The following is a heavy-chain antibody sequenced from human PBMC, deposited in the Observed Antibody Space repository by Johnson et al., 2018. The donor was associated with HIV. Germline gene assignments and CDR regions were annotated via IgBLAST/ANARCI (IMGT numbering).Heavy chain of an antibody. CDR3: ARHAGGDFTYGLFQH. V-gene: IGHV3-11*01. CDR1: GFTFSDYY. Sequence: VQLVESGGGLVKPGGSLRLSCAASGFTFSDYYMTWIRQAPGKGLEWVSYISGSGNIIYYTDSLKGRFTISRDNAKNSLYLQMSGLREEDTALYYCARHAGGDFTYGLFQHWGRGTLVTVSS. CDR2: ISGSGNII. J-gene: IGHJ1*01. D-gene: IGHD4-17*01.